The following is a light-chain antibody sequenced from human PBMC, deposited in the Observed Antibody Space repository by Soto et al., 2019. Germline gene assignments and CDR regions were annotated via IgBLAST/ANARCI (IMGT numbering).Light chain of an antibody. CDR1: QSLVHSDGIAY. CDR2: KVS. V-gene: IGKV2-30*02. Sequence: DVVMTQSPLSLPVTLGQPASISCRSDQSLVHSDGIAYFSWFQQRPGRSPRRLIYKVSNRDSGVPARFSGSGSGTDFTLEISRVETDDVGIYYCMHSTQLPPTFGQGTRLEIK. CDR3: MHSTQLPPT. J-gene: IGKJ5*01.